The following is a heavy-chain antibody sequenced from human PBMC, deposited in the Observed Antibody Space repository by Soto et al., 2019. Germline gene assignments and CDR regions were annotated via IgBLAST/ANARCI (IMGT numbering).Heavy chain of an antibody. J-gene: IGHJ6*03. Sequence: QVQLVESGGGLVKPGGSLRLSCAASGFRFSDYGMSWIRQAPGKGLEWVSYIGSRGDIIYYADSLKGRFTISRDNARNSLFLQMNSLRAEDMALYYCVRHPYYHFMDVWGKGTTVTVS. D-gene: IGHD3-10*01. CDR3: VRHPYYHFMDV. V-gene: IGHV3-11*01. CDR1: GFRFSDYG. CDR2: IGSRGDII.